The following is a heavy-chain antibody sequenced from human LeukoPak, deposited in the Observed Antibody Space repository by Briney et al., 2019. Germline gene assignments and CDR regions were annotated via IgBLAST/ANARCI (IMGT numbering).Heavy chain of an antibody. CDR1: GFTFSSYS. V-gene: IGHV3-21*01. D-gene: IGHD2-8*01. CDR3: ARDGRVTGAASFPENCTNGVCGY. J-gene: IGHJ4*02. Sequence: PGGSLRLSCAASGFTFSSYSMNWVRQAPGKGLEWVSSISSSSSYIYYADSVKGRFTISRDNAKNSLYLQMNSLRAEDTAVYYCARDGRVTGAASFPENCTNGVCGYWGQGTLVTVSS. CDR2: ISSSSSYI.